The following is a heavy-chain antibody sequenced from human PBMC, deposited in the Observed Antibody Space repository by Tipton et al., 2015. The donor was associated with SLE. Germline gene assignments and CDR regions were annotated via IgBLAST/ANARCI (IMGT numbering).Heavy chain of an antibody. Sequence: TLSLTCTVSGASISSHYWAWIRQPPGKGLEWIGSIHYAGTTYYNPSLKSRVTISIDTSKNHFFLKLTSVTAADTAVYYCARRGSVGNFDFWGQGTLVTVSS. CDR3: ARRGSVGNFDF. D-gene: IGHD7-27*01. V-gene: IGHV4-39*07. CDR2: IHYAGTT. J-gene: IGHJ4*02. CDR1: GASISSHY.